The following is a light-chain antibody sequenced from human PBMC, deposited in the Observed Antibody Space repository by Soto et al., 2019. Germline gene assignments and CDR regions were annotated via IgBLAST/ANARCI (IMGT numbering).Light chain of an antibody. CDR1: QSISSW. Sequence: DNQMTQSPSTLSASVGDRVTITCRASQSISSWLAWYQQKPGKAPKLLIYDASSLESGVPSRFSGSGSGTEFTLTISSLQPDDFATYYCQQRTFGQGTKVEIK. J-gene: IGKJ1*01. CDR2: DAS. V-gene: IGKV1-5*01. CDR3: QQRT.